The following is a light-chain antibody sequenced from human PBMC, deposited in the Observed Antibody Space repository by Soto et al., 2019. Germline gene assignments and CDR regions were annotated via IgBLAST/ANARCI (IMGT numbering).Light chain of an antibody. J-gene: IGKJ2*01. CDR1: QTVYTNY. Sequence: IVLTQSPGTLSLSPGEGATLSCRASQTVYTNYLAWYQQRPGQAPRLLIYGASTRAIGIPDRFSGSGSGTDFTLTITRLEPEDSAVYFCQHYGNSPLFGQGTKLEIK. CDR3: QHYGNSPL. V-gene: IGKV3-20*01. CDR2: GAS.